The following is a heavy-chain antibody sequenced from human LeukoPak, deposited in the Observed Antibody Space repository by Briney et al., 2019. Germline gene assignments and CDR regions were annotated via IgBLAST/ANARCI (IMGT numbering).Heavy chain of an antibody. J-gene: IGHJ4*02. CDR3: ANGGSLPRDY. CDR2: ITSGVGIT. D-gene: IGHD4-23*01. Sequence: AGGSLRLSCAASGFTFSNYGMNWVGQAPGKGLEWVSIITSGVGITYYADSVKGRFTISRDNSKTPPYLQMNSLRAEDTAVYYCANGGSLPRDYWGQGTLVTVSS. CDR1: GFTFSNYG. V-gene: IGHV3-23*01.